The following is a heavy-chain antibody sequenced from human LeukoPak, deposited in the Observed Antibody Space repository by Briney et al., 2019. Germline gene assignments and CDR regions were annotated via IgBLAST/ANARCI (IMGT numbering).Heavy chain of an antibody. CDR1: GFTFSSYS. D-gene: IGHD6-6*01. J-gene: IGHJ5*02. CDR2: ISSSSSTI. CDR3: ARDLEYSNWFDR. Sequence: PGGSLRLSCAAPGFTFSSYSMNWVRQAPGKGLEWVSYISSSSSTIYYADSVKGRFTISRDNAKNSLYLQMNSLRAEDTAVYYCARDLEYSNWFDRWGEGTLATVSS. V-gene: IGHV3-48*01.